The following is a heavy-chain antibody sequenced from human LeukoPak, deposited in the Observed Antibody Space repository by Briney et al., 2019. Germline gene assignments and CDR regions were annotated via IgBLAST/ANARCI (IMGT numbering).Heavy chain of an antibody. Sequence: GGSLRLSCAASGFTFSSYSMNWVRQAPGKGLEWVSSISSSSSYIYYADSVKGRFTISRDNAKNSLYLQMNSLRAEDTAVYYCARAHYHDSSGYYYDVTWGQGTLVTVSS. CDR3: ARAHYHDSSGYYYDVT. CDR1: GFTFSSYS. J-gene: IGHJ5*02. CDR2: ISSSSSYI. V-gene: IGHV3-21*01. D-gene: IGHD3-22*01.